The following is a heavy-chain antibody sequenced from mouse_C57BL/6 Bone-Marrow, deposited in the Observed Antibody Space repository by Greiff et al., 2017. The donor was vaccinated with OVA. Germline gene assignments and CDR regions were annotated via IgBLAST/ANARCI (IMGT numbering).Heavy chain of an antibody. CDR2: INPSNGGT. Sequence: VKLMESGTELVKPGASVKLSCKASGYTFTSYWMHWVKQRPGQGLEWIGNINPSNGGTNYNEKFKSKATLTVDKSSSTAYMQLSSLTSEDSAVYYCAKLYGNYGSWFAYWGQGTLVTVSA. CDR1: GYTFTSYW. J-gene: IGHJ3*01. V-gene: IGHV1-53*01. D-gene: IGHD2-1*01. CDR3: AKLYGNYGSWFAY.